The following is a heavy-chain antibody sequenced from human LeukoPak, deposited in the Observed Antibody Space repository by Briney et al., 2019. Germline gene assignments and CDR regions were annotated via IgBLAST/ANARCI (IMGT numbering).Heavy chain of an antibody. J-gene: IGHJ6*03. D-gene: IGHD1-26*01. CDR2: INWNGGST. CDR1: GFTFDDYG. Sequence: GGSLRHSCAASGFTFDDYGMSWVRQAPGKGLEWVSGINWNGGSTGYADSVKGRFTISRDNAKNSLYLQMNSLRAEDTALYYCARVYSGSYFRSYYYYMDVWGKGTTVTVSS. V-gene: IGHV3-20*04. CDR3: ARVYSGSYFRSYYYYMDV.